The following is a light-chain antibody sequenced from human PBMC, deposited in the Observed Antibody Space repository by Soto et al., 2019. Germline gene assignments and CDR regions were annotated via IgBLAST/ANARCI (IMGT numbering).Light chain of an antibody. J-gene: IGLJ2*01. CDR1: SSDVGGYDY. CDR2: EVS. V-gene: IGLV2-14*01. Sequence: QSALTQPASVSGSPGQSITISCTGTSSDVGGYDYVSWYQQHPGKAPELMIYEVSNRPSGVSFRFSGSKSGSTAALTISGLQAEDEAVYYCSSSTSSNTLVFGGGTKVTVL. CDR3: SSSTSSNTLV.